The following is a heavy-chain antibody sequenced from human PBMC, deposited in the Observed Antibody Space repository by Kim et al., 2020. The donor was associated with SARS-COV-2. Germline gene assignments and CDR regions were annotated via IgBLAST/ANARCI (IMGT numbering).Heavy chain of an antibody. CDR2: INNTGST. D-gene: IGHD2-8*02. CDR1: GGSITRHY. J-gene: IGHJ3*02. CDR3: ARHRFNNAWCLTAFDK. Sequence: SETLSLTCDVSGGSITRHYWSWLRQPPGKGLEWIGEINNTGSTNYTPSLKSRVTVSVDTSKNQFSVRLSSVTAADTAVYYCARHRFNNAWCLTAFDKWGRGTLATVSS. V-gene: IGHV4-59*08.